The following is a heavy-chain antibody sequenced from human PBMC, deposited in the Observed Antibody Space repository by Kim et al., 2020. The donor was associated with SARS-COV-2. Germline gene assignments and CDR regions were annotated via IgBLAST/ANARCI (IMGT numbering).Heavy chain of an antibody. V-gene: IGHV4-59*08. J-gene: IGHJ4*02. Sequence: SETLSLTCTVSGGSISSYYWSWIRQPPGKGLEWIGYIYYSGSTNYNPSLKSRVTISVDTSKNQFSLKLSSVTAADTAVYYGASTLYYDSSGYNYWGQGTMVTVSS. CDR1: GGSISSYY. CDR3: ASTLYYDSSGYNY. CDR2: IYYSGST. D-gene: IGHD3-22*01.